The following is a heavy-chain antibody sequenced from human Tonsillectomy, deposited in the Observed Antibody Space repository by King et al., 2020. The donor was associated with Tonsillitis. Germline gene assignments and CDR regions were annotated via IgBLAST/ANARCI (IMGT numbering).Heavy chain of an antibody. V-gene: IGHV4-59*01. CDR2: IYYSGST. CDR3: ARDWVKHSYYYDLDV. CDR1: GGFISSYY. J-gene: IGHJ6*02. Sequence: QLQESGPGLVKPSETLSLICTVSGGFISSYYWSWIRQPPGKGLEWIGYIYYSGSTNYNPTLKSRITISVETSKYQFSLKLSSVTAADTAVYYCARDWVKHSYYYDLDVWGHGTTVTVSS. D-gene: IGHD2-21*01.